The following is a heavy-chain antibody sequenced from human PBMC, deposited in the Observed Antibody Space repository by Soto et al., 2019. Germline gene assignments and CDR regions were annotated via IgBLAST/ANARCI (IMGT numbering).Heavy chain of an antibody. CDR2: ISYDGSNK. J-gene: IGHJ4*02. Sequence: GGSLRLSCAASGFTFSSYGMHWVRQAPGKGLEWVAVISYDGSNKYYADSVKGRFTISRDNSKNTLYLQMNSLRAEDTAVYYCAKEGGYSYRLEFHFDYWGQGTLVTVSS. CDR3: AKEGGYSYRLEFHFDY. V-gene: IGHV3-30*18. D-gene: IGHD5-18*01. CDR1: GFTFSSYG.